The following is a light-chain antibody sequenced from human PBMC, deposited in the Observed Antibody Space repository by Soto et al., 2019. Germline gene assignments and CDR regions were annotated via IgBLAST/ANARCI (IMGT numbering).Light chain of an antibody. CDR2: GAF. J-gene: IGKJ5*01. CDR1: QSVSSN. V-gene: IGKV3D-15*01. Sequence: EIVMTQSPATLSVSPGERVTLSCRTRQSVSSNLAWYQQRPGQAPRLLIYGAFNRAGGVPDRFSGSGSGTDFTLTISRLEPEDFATYYCQQYYSYPLTFGQGTRLEIK. CDR3: QQYYSYPLT.